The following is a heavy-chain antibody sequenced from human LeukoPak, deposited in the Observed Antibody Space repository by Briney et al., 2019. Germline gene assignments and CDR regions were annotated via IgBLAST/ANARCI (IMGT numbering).Heavy chain of an antibody. V-gene: IGHV1-69*04. CDR1: GGTFSSYA. J-gene: IGHJ6*02. Sequence: SVKVSCKASGGTFSSYAISWVRQAPGQGLEWMGRIIPTLGIANYAQKFQGRVTITADKSTSTAYMELSSLRSDDTAVYYCARPDDLGGMDVWGQGTTVTVSS. CDR3: ARPDDLGGMDV. CDR2: IIPTLGIA. D-gene: IGHD7-27*01.